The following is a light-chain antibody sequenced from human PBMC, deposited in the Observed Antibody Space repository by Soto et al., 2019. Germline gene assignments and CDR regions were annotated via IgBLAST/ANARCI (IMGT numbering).Light chain of an antibody. CDR3: HQRQSWPRT. Sequence: NVLIQPNTPPFSFPGGRLTPFSRASQYINTRLAWYQHRPGQAPRLLIYQTSIRAAGIPARFSASGSGTDFTLTISDVQPEDFALYYCHQRQSWPRTFGQGTKVDIK. CDR1: QYINTR. CDR2: QTS. V-gene: IGKV3-11*01. J-gene: IGKJ1*01.